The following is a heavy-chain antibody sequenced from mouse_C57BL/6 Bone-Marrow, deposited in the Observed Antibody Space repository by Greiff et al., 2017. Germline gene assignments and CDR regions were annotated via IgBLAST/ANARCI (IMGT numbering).Heavy chain of an antibody. CDR3: GTYYSNVFDY. J-gene: IGHJ2*01. V-gene: IGHV1-81*01. CDR1: GYTFTSYG. Sequence: VQLQQSGAELARPGASVKLSCKASGYTFTSYGISWVKQRTGQGLEWIGEIYTRSGNTYYHEKFKGKATLTADKSSSTAYMELRSLTSEDSAVYFCGTYYSNVFDYWGQGTTLTVSS. CDR2: IYTRSGNT. D-gene: IGHD2-5*01.